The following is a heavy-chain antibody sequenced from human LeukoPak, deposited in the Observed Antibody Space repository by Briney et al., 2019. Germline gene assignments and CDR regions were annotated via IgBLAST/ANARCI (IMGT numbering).Heavy chain of an antibody. CDR3: ARGQSR. CDR1: GFSVSNNY. CDR2: IFITGTT. J-gene: IGHJ4*02. Sequence: GGSLRLSCAAPGFSVSNNYMCWVRQAPGKGLEWVSVIFITGTTGYADSAKGRFTISRDNSKNIVYLQMNSLRPEDTAVYYCARGQSRWGQGTLVSVSS. V-gene: IGHV3-53*01. D-gene: IGHD4-11*01.